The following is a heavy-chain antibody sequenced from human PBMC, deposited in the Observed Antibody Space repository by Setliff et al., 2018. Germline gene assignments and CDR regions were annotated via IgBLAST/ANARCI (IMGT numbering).Heavy chain of an antibody. CDR1: GGSISSGSYY. V-gene: IGHV4-39*01. J-gene: IGHJ4*02. D-gene: IGHD3-10*01. CDR2: MYYSGST. Sequence: SETLSLTCSVSGGSISSGSYYWGWVRQSPGKGLEWIGSMYYSGSTYYNPSLKGRVTLSVDTTKNQFSLKLTSMTAADTAVYFCARHLLVQGTYHFDYWGQGSPVTVSS. CDR3: ARHLLVQGTYHFDY.